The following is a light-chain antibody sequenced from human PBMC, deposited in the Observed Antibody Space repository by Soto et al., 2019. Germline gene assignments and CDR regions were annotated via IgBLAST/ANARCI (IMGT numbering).Light chain of an antibody. CDR1: QSVSSAS. CDR3: QLYSGSPMYT. Sequence: EIVLTQSPGSLSLSPGDRATLSCRASQSVSSASLAWYQQRPGQAPRLLIYDASNRATGMPDRFSGSGSGTDFTLTISRLEPEDFAVYYCQLYSGSPMYTFGQGTRLDVK. J-gene: IGKJ2*01. CDR2: DAS. V-gene: IGKV3-20*01.